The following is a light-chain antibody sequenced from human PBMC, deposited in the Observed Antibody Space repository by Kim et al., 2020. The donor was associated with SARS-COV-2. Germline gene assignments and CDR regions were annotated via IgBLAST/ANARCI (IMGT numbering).Light chain of an antibody. CDR1: HNINNW. V-gene: IGKV1-12*01. Sequence: DIQMTQSPSSVSAFVGDRVTITCRASHNINNWLAWYQQKPGRAPKLRIYDASAVQSGVPSRFSGSGSGTDFTLTITTLQPEDCATYYCQQGHSFPLAFGGGTKVDIK. CDR3: QQGHSFPLA. CDR2: DAS. J-gene: IGKJ4*01.